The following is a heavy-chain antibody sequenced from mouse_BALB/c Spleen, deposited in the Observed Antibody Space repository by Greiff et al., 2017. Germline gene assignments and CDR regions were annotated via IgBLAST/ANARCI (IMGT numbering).Heavy chain of an antibody. CDR2: INSNGGST. Sequence: EVKLVESGGGLVQPGGSLKLSCAASGFTFSSYGMSWVRQTPDKRLELVATINSNGGSTYYPASVKGRFTISRDNAKNTLYLQMRRLKSEDTAMYYCAKDGNYDNDWDAMDYWGQGTSVTVSS. V-gene: IGHV5-6-3*01. J-gene: IGHJ4*01. CDR1: GFTFSSYG. D-gene: IGHD2-4*01. CDR3: AKDGNYDNDWDAMDY.